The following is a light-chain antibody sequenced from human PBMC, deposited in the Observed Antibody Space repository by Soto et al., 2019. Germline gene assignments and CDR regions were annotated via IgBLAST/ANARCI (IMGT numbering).Light chain of an antibody. CDR2: GAS. CDR1: QSVSSN. CDR3: QQYNNLNL. Sequence: EIVMTQSPATLSVSPGERATLSCRASQSVSSNLAWYQQKPGQAHRLLIYGASTRATGIPAGFSGSASGTEYTLTISCLQSEDLAVYYCQQYNNLNLFGQGTKLAIK. J-gene: IGKJ2*01. V-gene: IGKV3-15*01.